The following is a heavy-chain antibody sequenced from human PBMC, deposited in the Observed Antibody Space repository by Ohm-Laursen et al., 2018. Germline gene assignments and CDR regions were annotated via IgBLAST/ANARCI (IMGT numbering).Heavy chain of an antibody. CDR3: ARGPGGYDYLWGTYRPYYFDS. CDR1: GFTFGDYY. V-gene: IGHV3-11*01. J-gene: IGHJ4*02. D-gene: IGHD3-16*01. Sequence: SLRLSCTASGFTFGDYYMSWIRQAPGKGLEWVSYISSSGGTIYYADSVKGRFTISRDNAENSLYLQMNSLRAEDTAVYYCARGPGGYDYLWGTYRPYYFDSWGQGTLVTVSS. CDR2: ISSSGGTI.